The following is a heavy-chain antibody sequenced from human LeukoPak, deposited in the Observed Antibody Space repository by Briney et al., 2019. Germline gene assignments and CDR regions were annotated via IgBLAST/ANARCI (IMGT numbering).Heavy chain of an antibody. CDR2: IKQDGSEK. Sequence: GGSLRLSCAASGFTFSSYWMSWVRQAPGKGLEWVANIKQDGSEKYYVDSVKGRFTIPRDNAKNSLYLQMNSLRAEDTAVYYCARNGGFGELSGWGQGTLVTVSS. J-gene: IGHJ4*02. V-gene: IGHV3-7*01. CDR3: ARNGGFGELSG. CDR1: GFTFSSYW. D-gene: IGHD3-10*01.